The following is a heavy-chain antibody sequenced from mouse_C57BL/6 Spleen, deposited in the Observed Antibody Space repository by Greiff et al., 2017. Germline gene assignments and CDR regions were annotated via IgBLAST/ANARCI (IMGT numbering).Heavy chain of an antibody. CDR2: LYPGDGDT. J-gene: IGHJ4*01. D-gene: IGHD1-1*01. V-gene: IGHV1-80*01. Sequence: VQLQQSGAELVKPGASVKISCKASGYAFSSYWMNWVKQRPGKGLEWIGQLYPGDGDTNYNGKFKGKATLTADKSSSTAYMQLSSLTSEDSAVYFCARWGDYGSSYGVYAMDYWGQGTSVTVSS. CDR1: GYAFSSYW. CDR3: ARWGDYGSSYGVYAMDY.